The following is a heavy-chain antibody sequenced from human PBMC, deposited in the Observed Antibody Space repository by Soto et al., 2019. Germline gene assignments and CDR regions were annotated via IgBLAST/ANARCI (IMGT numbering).Heavy chain of an antibody. CDR3: ARTREVRGVIITSSPYYYGMDV. J-gene: IGHJ6*02. CDR2: IIPIFGTA. CDR1: GGTFSSYA. Sequence: ASVKVSCKASGGTFSSYAISWVRQAPGQGLEWMGGIIPIFGTANYAQKFQGRVTITADESTSTAYMELSSLRSEDTAVYYCARTREVRGVIITSSPYYYGMDVWGQGTTVTVSS. D-gene: IGHD3-10*01. V-gene: IGHV1-69*13.